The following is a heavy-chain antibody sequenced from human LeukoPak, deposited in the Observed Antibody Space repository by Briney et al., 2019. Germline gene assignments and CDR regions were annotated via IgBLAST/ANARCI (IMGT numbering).Heavy chain of an antibody. D-gene: IGHD3-22*01. Sequence: GGSLRLSCAASGFTFSSYAMHWVRQAPGKGREYVSSISSNGGSTYYANYVKDRFTISRDNSKNTLYLQMGSLRAEDMAVYYCARSRRGAYYYDSSGSFDIWGQGTMVTVSS. CDR2: ISSNGGST. J-gene: IGHJ3*02. V-gene: IGHV3-64*01. CDR1: GFTFSSYA. CDR3: ARSRRGAYYYDSSGSFDI.